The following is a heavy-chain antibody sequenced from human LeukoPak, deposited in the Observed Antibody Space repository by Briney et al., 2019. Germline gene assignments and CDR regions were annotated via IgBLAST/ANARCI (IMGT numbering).Heavy chain of an antibody. Sequence: PGRSLRLPCAASGFTFDDYAMHWVRQAPGKGLERVSGISWNSGSIGYADSVEGRFTISRDNAKNSLYLLMNSLRAEDMALYYCAKASTYYYDTSGFPHDARRGYYFDYWGQGTLVTVSS. J-gene: IGHJ4*02. D-gene: IGHD3-22*01. CDR2: ISWNSGSI. CDR3: AKASTYYYDTSGFPHDARRGYYFDY. CDR1: GFTFDDYA. V-gene: IGHV3-9*03.